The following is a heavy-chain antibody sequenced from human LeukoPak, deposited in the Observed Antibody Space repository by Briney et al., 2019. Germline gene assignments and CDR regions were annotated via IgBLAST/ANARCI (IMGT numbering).Heavy chain of an antibody. J-gene: IGHJ3*02. CDR2: IYYSGST. V-gene: IGHV4-59*12. Sequence: SETLSLTCTVSGGSISSYYWSWIRQPPGKGLEWIGYIYYSGSTNYNPSLKSRVTISVDRSKNQFSLKLSSVTAADTAVYYCARDPEDAFDIWGQGTMVTVSS. CDR3: ARDPEDAFDI. CDR1: GGSISSYY.